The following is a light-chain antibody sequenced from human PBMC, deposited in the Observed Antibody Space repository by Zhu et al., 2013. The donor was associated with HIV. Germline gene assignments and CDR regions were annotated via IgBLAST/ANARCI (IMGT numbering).Light chain of an antibody. V-gene: IGKV3-20*01. CDR1: QTVSSNS. Sequence: EIVLTQSPGTLSLSSGERVTLSCRASQTVSSNSLAWYQQKPGQTPRLLIFGASSRASGIPDRFSGSGSGTDFTLTISRLEPEDFAVYYCQQYGSSPPTFGPGTKVDIK. J-gene: IGKJ3*01. CDR2: GAS. CDR3: QQYGSSPPT.